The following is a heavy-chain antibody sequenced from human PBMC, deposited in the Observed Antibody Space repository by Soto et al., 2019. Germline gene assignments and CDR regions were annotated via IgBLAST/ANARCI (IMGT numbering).Heavy chain of an antibody. CDR1: GYSFTRYW. CDR3: ARAWGPTGTTFYYYYGMDV. V-gene: IGHV5-51*01. D-gene: IGHD1-7*01. CDR2: IYPGDSDT. J-gene: IGHJ6*02. Sequence: GESLKISCTVSGYSFTRYWIGWVRQMPGKGLEWMGIIYPGDSDTRYSPSFQGQVTISADKSISTAYLQWSSLKASDTAVYYCARAWGPTGTTFYYYYGMDVWGQGTTVTVSS.